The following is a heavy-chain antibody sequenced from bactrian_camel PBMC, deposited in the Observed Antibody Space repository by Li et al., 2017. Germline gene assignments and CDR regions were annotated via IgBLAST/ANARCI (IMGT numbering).Heavy chain of an antibody. D-gene: IGHD5*01. CDR2: IDSDGK. CDR1: HFTFSNSRNC. Sequence: VQLVESGGGLVQAGGSLKLSCVASHFTFSNSRNCMGWFRQFPGKDREGVAHIDSDGKWYAESLKGRSTISTDDANNTLDLQIDSLQPEDSAMYYCAAQFSRRLGGTWGPILLSNEYDYWGQGTQVTVS. CDR3: AAQFSRRLGGTWGPILLSNEYDY. J-gene: IGHJ4*01. V-gene: IGHV3S55*01.